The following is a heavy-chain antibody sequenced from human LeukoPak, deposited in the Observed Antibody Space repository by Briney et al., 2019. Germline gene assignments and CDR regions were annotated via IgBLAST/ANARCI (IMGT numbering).Heavy chain of an antibody. D-gene: IGHD4-23*01. V-gene: IGHV1-69*13. CDR1: GGTFSSYA. J-gene: IGHJ3*02. Sequence: ASVKVSCKASGGTFSSYAISWVRQAPGQGLEWMGGIIPIFGTANYAQKFQGRVTITADESTSTAYMELSSLRSEDTAVYYCARDRTTVVTPYFSDAFDIWGQGTMVTVSS. CDR3: ARDRTTVVTPYFSDAFDI. CDR2: IIPIFGTA.